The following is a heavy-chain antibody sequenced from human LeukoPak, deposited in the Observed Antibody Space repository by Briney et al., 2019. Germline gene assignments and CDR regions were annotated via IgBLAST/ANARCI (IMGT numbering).Heavy chain of an antibody. CDR1: RYSISSGYH. CDR2: IYHSGSA. J-gene: IGHJ3*02. CDR3: ARDVPGAFFDI. V-gene: IGHV4-38-2*02. Sequence: PSETLSLTCSVSRYSISSGYHWAWIRQPPGKGLEWIGSIYHSGSAYYNASLKSRVTISVDTSKNQFSLKLSSVTAADTAVYYCARDVPGAFFDIWGQGTMVTVSS.